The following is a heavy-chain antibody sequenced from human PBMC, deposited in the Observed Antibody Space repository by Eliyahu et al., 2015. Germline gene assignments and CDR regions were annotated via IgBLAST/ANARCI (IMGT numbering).Heavy chain of an antibody. CDR3: ARVLSSWNDVLDF. CDR1: EFTFSSYW. Sequence: EVQLVESGGGLVQPGGSLRLSCEASEFTFSSYWMHWVRQAPGKGLVWVSRIDPNGGSTSYVDSVKGRFSISRDNAKNTLYLQMNSLRVEDTAVYYCARVLSSWNDVLDFWGQGTLVTVSS. CDR2: IDPNGGST. J-gene: IGHJ4*02. D-gene: IGHD1-1*01. V-gene: IGHV3-74*01.